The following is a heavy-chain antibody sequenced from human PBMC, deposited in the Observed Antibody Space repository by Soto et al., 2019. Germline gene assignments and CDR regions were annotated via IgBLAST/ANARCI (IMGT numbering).Heavy chain of an antibody. Sequence: GGSLRLSCAASGFTCSNAWMSWVRQAPGKGLEWVGRIKSKTDGGTTDYAAPVKGRFTISRDDSKNTLYLQMDSLKTEDTAVYYCTTASYIVVVVAADDAFDIWGQGTMVTDSS. V-gene: IGHV3-15*01. D-gene: IGHD2-15*01. CDR2: IKSKTDGGTT. CDR1: GFTCSNAW. CDR3: TTASYIVVVVAADDAFDI. J-gene: IGHJ3*02.